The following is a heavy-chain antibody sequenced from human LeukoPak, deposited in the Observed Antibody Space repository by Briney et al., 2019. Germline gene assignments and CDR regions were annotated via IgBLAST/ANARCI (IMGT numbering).Heavy chain of an antibody. V-gene: IGHV3-7*04. Sequence: PGGSLRLSCAASGFTFSSYAVSWVRQAPGKGLEWVANIKQDGSKKSYVGSVKGRFTISRDNAKNSLYLQMNSLRAEDTAIYYCTRVGYIDEGIDYWGQGTLVTVSS. CDR3: TRVGYIDEGIDY. CDR1: GFTFSSYA. D-gene: IGHD5-24*01. CDR2: IKQDGSKK. J-gene: IGHJ4*02.